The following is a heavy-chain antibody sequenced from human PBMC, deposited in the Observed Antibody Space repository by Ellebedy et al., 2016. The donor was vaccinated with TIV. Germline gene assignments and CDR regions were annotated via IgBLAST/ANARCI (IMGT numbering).Heavy chain of an antibody. CDR3: AIPPGIVVY. CDR2: INKDGSEK. Sequence: GESLKISCAASGFTFSSYWMSWVRQAPGKGLELVANINKDGSEKYYVDFVKGRFPISRDNAKNSLYLQMNSLRAEDTAVYYCAIPPGIVVYWGQGTLVTVSS. J-gene: IGHJ4*02. D-gene: IGHD3-22*01. V-gene: IGHV3-7*01. CDR1: GFTFSSYW.